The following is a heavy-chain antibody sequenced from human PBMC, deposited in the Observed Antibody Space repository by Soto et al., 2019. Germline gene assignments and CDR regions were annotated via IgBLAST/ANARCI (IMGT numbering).Heavy chain of an antibody. V-gene: IGHV1-69*02. CDR2: IIPILGIA. CDR1: GGTFSSYT. D-gene: IGHD5-12*01. CDR3: ARAPPGGYDWGWFDP. J-gene: IGHJ5*02. Sequence: QVQLVQSGAEVKKPGSSVKVSCKASGGTFSSYTISWVRQAPGQGLEWMGRIIPILGIANYAQKFQGRVTITADKSTSTAYMELSSLRSEDTAVYYCARAPPGGYDWGWFDPWGQGTLVTVSS.